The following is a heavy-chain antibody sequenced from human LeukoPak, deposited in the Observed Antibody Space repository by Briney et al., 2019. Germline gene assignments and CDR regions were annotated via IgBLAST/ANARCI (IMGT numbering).Heavy chain of an antibody. CDR1: GGSISSYY. Sequence: SETLSLTCTVSGGSISSYYWSWIRQPPGKGLEWIGYIYYSGSTNYNPSLKSRVTISVDTSKNQFSLKLSSMTAADTAVYYCARSGYDGDFDYWGQGTLVTVSS. V-gene: IGHV4-59*08. J-gene: IGHJ4*02. CDR3: ARSGYDGDFDY. D-gene: IGHD5-12*01. CDR2: IYYSGST.